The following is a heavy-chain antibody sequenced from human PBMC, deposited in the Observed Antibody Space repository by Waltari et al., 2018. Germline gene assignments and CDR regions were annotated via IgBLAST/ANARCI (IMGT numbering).Heavy chain of an antibody. V-gene: IGHV4-59*01. Sequence: QVQLQESGPGLVKPSETLSLTCSVSGDSINNYYWNWIRQPPGKELEWIGYIAYNGRTNSNPSLKSRVTISVDTSKTQFSLKLRSVTAADTAVYYCARSYDFWSGYPLDHWGQGTLVTVSS. D-gene: IGHD3-3*01. J-gene: IGHJ4*02. CDR2: IAYNGRT. CDR1: GDSINNYY. CDR3: ARSYDFWSGYPLDH.